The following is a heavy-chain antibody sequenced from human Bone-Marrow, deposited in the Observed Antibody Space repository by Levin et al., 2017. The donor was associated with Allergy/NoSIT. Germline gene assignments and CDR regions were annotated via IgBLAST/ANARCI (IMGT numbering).Heavy chain of an antibody. CDR2: MQSDGTTT. Sequence: GGSLRLSCAASGFTISSSYMTWVRQAPGKGLEWVSRMQSDGTTTNYADSVKGRFTISRDNAKNTLYLQMNSLRAEDTAVYFCVRDLAYCTNGICSLWGQGTLVTVSS. D-gene: IGHD2-8*01. CDR3: VRDLAYCTNGICSL. CDR1: GFTISSSY. V-gene: IGHV3-74*01. J-gene: IGHJ4*02.